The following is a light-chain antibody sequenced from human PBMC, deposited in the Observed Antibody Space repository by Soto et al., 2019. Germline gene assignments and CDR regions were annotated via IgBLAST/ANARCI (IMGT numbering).Light chain of an antibody. CDR2: EVN. V-gene: IGLV2-8*01. CDR3: TSYAGGNNV. J-gene: IGLJ1*01. Sequence: QSALTQPPSASGSPGQSVTISCTGTSTDVGGYDYVSCYQQHPGKVPKLMIYEVNKRPSGVPDRFSGSKSGNTASLTVSGLQPEEEAAYYCTSYAGGNNVFGTGTKLTVL. CDR1: STDVGGYDY.